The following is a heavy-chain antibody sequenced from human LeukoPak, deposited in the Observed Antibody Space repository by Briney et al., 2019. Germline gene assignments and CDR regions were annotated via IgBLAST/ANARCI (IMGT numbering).Heavy chain of an antibody. D-gene: IGHD6-19*01. V-gene: IGHV4-38-2*02. CDR2: IYHSGST. CDR3: ARRRRSGWYSPIDY. CDR1: GYSISSGYY. Sequence: QPSETLSLTCTVSGYSISSGYYWGWIRQPPGKGLEWIGSIYHSGSTYYNPSLKSRVTISVDTSKNQFSLKLSSVTAADTAVYYCARRRRSGWYSPIDYWGQGTLVTVSS. J-gene: IGHJ4*02.